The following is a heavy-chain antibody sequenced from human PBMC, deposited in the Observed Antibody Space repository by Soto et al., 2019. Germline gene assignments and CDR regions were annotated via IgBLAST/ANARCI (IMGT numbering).Heavy chain of an antibody. CDR2: VIPILGMA. V-gene: IGHV1-69*02. CDR1: EGTFNSYT. CDR3: ATNYGAGSKHFDY. J-gene: IGHJ4*02. Sequence: QVQLVQSGAEVKKPGSSVKVSCTASEGTFNSYTISWVRQAPGQGLEWMGRVIPILGMADFAQKFQGRVMITADKYTSTAYMVMSSLRSDATALYYCATNYGAGSKHFDYWGQGTLVTVSS. D-gene: IGHD3-10*01.